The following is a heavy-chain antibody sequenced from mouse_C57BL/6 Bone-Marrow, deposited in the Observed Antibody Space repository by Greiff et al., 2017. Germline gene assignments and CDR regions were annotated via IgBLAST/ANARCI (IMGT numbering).Heavy chain of an antibody. V-gene: IGHV1-81*01. CDR2: IYPRSGNT. Sequence: LVESGAELARPGASVKLSCKASGYTFTSYGISWVKQRPGQGLEWIGKIYPRSGNTYYNEKFKGKATLTADKSSSTAYMELRSLTSEDSAVYCCARRGYYGSRGYAMDYWGQGTSVTVSS. CDR3: ARRGYYGSRGYAMDY. CDR1: GYTFTSYG. J-gene: IGHJ4*01. D-gene: IGHD1-1*01.